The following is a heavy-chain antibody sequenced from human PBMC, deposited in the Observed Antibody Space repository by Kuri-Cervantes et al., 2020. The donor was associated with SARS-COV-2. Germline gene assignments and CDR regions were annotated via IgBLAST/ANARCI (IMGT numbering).Heavy chain of an antibody. CDR1: GFTVSSNY. CDR2: IWYGGSNK. Sequence: GESLKISCAASGFTVSSNYMSWVRQAPGKGLEWVAVIWYGGSNKYYADSVKGRFTISRDNSKNTLYLQMNSLRAEDTAVYYCAKGIAVAGTGGFDYWGQGTLVTVSS. V-gene: IGHV3-30*02. D-gene: IGHD6-19*01. CDR3: AKGIAVAGTGGFDY. J-gene: IGHJ4*02.